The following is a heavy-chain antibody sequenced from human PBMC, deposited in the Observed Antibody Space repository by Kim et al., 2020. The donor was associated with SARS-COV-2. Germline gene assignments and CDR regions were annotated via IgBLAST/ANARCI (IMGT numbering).Heavy chain of an antibody. J-gene: IGHJ4*02. CDR3: ARDNDSSGYPFDY. Sequence: GGSLRLSCAASGFTISTYEMNWVRQAPGKGLEWVSYISGSGSAKYYADSVKGRFTISRDSAKNSLYLQMNSLRAEDTAVYYCARDNDSSGYPFDYWGQGT. D-gene: IGHD3-22*01. V-gene: IGHV3-48*03. CDR2: ISGSGSAK. CDR1: GFTISTYE.